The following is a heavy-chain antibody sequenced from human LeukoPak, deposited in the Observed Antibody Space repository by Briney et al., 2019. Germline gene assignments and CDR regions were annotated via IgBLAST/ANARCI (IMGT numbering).Heavy chain of an antibody. CDR2: INPNSGGT. J-gene: IGHJ3*02. CDR3: ARDKAYYYDSSGYGGAFDI. CDR1: GYTFTGYY. V-gene: IGHV1-2*02. Sequence: ASVKVSCKASGYTFTGYYMHWVRQAPGQGLEWMGWINPNSGGTNYAQKFQGRVTITRDTSISTAYMELSRLRSDDTAVYYCARDKAYYYDSSGYGGAFDIWGQGTMGTVSS. D-gene: IGHD3-22*01.